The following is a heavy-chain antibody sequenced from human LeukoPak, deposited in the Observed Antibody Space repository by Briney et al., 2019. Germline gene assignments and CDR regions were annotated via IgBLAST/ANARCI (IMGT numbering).Heavy chain of an antibody. CDR2: ISYDGSNK. Sequence: GGSLRLSCAASGFTFSSYGMHWVRQAPGKGLDWVAVISYDGSNKYYADSVKGRFTISRDNSKNTLFLQMNSLRAEDTAVYYCARDGLETTVVPAYYFDYWGQGTLVTVSS. CDR3: ARDGLETTVVPAYYFDY. D-gene: IGHD2-2*01. V-gene: IGHV3-30*03. CDR1: GFTFSSYG. J-gene: IGHJ4*02.